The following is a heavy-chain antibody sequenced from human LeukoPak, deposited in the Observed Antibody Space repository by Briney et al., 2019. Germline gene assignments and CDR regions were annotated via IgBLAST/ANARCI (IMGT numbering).Heavy chain of an antibody. J-gene: IGHJ4*02. Sequence: GGSLRLSCAASGFTVNSNYMSWVRQGPGKGLEWVSGISWNSAMIAYADSVKGRFTISRDNAKNSLYLQMNSLRAEDTAFYYCAKATYSTSPGYYFDYWGQGTLVTVSS. CDR3: AKATYSTSPGYYFDY. V-gene: IGHV3-9*01. D-gene: IGHD6-6*01. CDR1: GFTVNSNY. CDR2: ISWNSAMI.